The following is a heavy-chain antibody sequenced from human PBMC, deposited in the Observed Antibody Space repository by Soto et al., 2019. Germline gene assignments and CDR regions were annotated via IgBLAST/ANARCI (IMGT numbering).Heavy chain of an antibody. Sequence: DSVKVACKASGYTFTGYYIHWVRQAPGQGLEWMGWINPNSGGTNYAQKFQGRVTMTRDTSISTAYMELSRLRSDDTAVYYCATFEYSSSSFDYWGQGTLVTVSS. CDR3: ATFEYSSSSFDY. CDR2: INPNSGGT. CDR1: GYTFTGYY. J-gene: IGHJ4*02. D-gene: IGHD6-6*01. V-gene: IGHV1-2*02.